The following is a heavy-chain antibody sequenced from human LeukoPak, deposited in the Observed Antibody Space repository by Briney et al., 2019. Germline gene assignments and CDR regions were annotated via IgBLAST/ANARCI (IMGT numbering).Heavy chain of an antibody. Sequence: SETLSLTCTVSGGSISSSSYYWGWIRQPPGKGLEWIGSIYYSGSTYYNPSLKSRVTISVDTSKNQFSLKLSSVTAADTAVYYCARIYCSSTSCNWEGFDPWGQGTLVTVSS. J-gene: IGHJ5*02. V-gene: IGHV4-39*01. CDR1: GGSISSSSYY. D-gene: IGHD2-2*01. CDR2: IYYSGST. CDR3: ARIYCSSTSCNWEGFDP.